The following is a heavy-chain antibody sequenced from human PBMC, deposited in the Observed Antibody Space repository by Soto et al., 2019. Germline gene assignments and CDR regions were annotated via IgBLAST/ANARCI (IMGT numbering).Heavy chain of an antibody. Sequence: PSETLSLTCPVSGVSVSSGSYYWSWIRQPPGKGLEWIGYIYYSGSTNYNPSLKSRVTISVDTSKNQFSLKLSSVTAADTAVYYCARDPMVRGVYFDYWGQGTLVTVSS. CDR2: IYYSGST. J-gene: IGHJ4*02. CDR3: ARDPMVRGVYFDY. V-gene: IGHV4-61*01. CDR1: GVSVSSGSYY. D-gene: IGHD3-10*01.